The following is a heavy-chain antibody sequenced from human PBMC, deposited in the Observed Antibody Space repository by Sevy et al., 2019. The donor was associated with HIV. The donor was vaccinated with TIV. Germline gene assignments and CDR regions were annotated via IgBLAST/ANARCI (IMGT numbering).Heavy chain of an antibody. V-gene: IGHV1-69*13. CDR1: GGTFSSYA. CDR2: IIPIFGTA. J-gene: IGHJ4*02. CDR3: ATGLNYYDILTGYYAY. Sequence: ASVKVSCKASGGTFSSYAISWVRQAPGQGLEWMGGIIPIFGTANYAQTFQGRVTITADESTSTAYMELSSLRSEDTAVYYCATGLNYYDILTGYYAYWGQGTLVTVSS. D-gene: IGHD3-9*01.